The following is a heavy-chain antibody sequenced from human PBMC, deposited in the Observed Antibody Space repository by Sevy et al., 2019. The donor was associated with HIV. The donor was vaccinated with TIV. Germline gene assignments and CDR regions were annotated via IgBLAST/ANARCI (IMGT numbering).Heavy chain of an antibody. CDR1: GFTLNSYW. V-gene: IGHV3-7*01. J-gene: IGHJ4*02. Sequence: GGSLRLSCVASGFTLNSYWMSWVRQAPGKGLEWVANIKQDGSVRYYVDSVKDRFTISRDNARNLVYLQMNSLRVEDTALYYCVRAIAADGSFWGQGTLVTVSS. CDR2: IKQDGSVR. D-gene: IGHD6-13*01. CDR3: VRAIAADGSF.